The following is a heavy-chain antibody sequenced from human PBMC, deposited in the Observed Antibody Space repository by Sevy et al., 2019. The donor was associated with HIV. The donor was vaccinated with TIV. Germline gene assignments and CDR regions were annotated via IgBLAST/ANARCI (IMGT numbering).Heavy chain of an antibody. D-gene: IGHD6-6*01. J-gene: IGHJ4*02. CDR2: IRYVGGNK. V-gene: IGHV3-30*02. CDR1: GFTFSSYG. Sequence: GGSLRLSCAASGFTFSSYGMQWVRQAPGKGLEWVSFIRYVGGNKDYADSVKGRFTISRDNSKTMLYLQMNSLRAEDTAVYYCAKGSSYFDNWGQGTLVTVSS. CDR3: AKGSSYFDN.